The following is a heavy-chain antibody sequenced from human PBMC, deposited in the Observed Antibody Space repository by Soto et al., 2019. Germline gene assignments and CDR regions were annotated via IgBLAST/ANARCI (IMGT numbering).Heavy chain of an antibody. CDR3: ARDSDGLLWFDP. CDR1: GGSITSGGYY. J-gene: IGHJ5*02. Sequence: QVQLQESGPGLVKPSQTLSVTCTVSGGSITSGGYYWNWIRQRPGKGPEWVGYIYHSGVTYYIPSLTSRVTISVDTSKNQFSLTVTSVTAADTAVYYCARDSDGLLWFDPWGQGTLVTVSS. CDR2: IYHSGVT. D-gene: IGHD2-21*02. V-gene: IGHV4-31*03.